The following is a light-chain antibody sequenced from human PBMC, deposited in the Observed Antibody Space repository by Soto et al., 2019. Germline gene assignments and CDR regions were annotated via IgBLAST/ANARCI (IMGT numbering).Light chain of an antibody. Sequence: DIQLTQSPSSLSASVGDRVTITCQASQDIDNYLNWYQHKPGKAPKLLIFDASNLEAGVPSRFSGSGSGTDFTFAISSLQPEDIATYYCQQSHNLPLTFGGGTRVLI. CDR2: DAS. V-gene: IGKV1-33*01. CDR1: QDIDNY. J-gene: IGKJ4*01. CDR3: QQSHNLPLT.